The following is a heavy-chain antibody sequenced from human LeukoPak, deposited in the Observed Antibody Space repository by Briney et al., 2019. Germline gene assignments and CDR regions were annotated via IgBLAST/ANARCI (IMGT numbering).Heavy chain of an antibody. Sequence: ASVKVSCKASGGTFSSYAISWVRQAPGQGLEWMGRIIPILGIANYAQKFQGRVTITADKSTSTAYMELSSLRSEDTAVYYCARGRIYDSSGYWDYWGQGTLVTVSS. CDR3: ARGRIYDSSGYWDY. V-gene: IGHV1-69*04. CDR1: GGTFSSYA. CDR2: IIPILGIA. J-gene: IGHJ4*02. D-gene: IGHD3-22*01.